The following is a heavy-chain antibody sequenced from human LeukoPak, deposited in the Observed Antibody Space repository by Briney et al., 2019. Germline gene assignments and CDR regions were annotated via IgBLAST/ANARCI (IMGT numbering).Heavy chain of an antibody. CDR2: IGTSSSTI. V-gene: IGHV3-48*02. Sequence: GGSLRLTCAASGVXFSSYGMNWVRQTPGKGLEWVSYIGTSSSTIYYADSVKGRFTISRDSAKHSLYLQMNSLRDEDTAVYYCARHDYGGNSGDYWGQGTLVTVSS. J-gene: IGHJ4*02. CDR3: ARHDYGGNSGDY. D-gene: IGHD4-23*01. CDR1: GVXFSSYG.